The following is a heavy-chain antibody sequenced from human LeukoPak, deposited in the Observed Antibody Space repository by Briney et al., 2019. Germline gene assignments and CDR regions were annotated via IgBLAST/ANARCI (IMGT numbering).Heavy chain of an antibody. D-gene: IGHD3-10*01. V-gene: IGHV4-39*01. J-gene: IGHJ5*02. CDR2: IYYSGST. Sequence: SETLSLTCTVSGGSISSSSYYWGWIRQPPGKGLEWIGSIYYSGSTYYNPSLKSRVTISVDTSKNQFSLKLSSVTAADAAVYYCAGLWFGELLYNWFDPWGQGTLVTVSS. CDR3: AGLWFGELLYNWFDP. CDR1: GGSISSSSYY.